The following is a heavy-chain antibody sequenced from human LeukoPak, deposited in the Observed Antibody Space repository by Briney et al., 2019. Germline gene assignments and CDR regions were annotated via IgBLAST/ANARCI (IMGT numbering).Heavy chain of an antibody. CDR2: ISWNSGSI. CDR3: AKDSGSYSTSFDY. V-gene: IGHV3-9*03. CDR1: GFTFDDYA. J-gene: IGHJ4*02. D-gene: IGHD1-26*01. Sequence: GGSLRLSCAASGFTFDDYAMHWVRQAPGKGLEWVSGISWNSGSIGYADSVRGRFTISRDNAKNSLYLQMISLRAEDMALYYCAKDSGSYSTSFDYWGQGTLVTVSS.